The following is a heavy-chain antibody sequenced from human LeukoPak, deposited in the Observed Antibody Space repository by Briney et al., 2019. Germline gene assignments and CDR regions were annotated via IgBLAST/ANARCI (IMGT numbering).Heavy chain of an antibody. V-gene: IGHV4-59*08. CDR1: GGSFSGYY. D-gene: IGHD3-3*01. CDR3: ARRVNDFWSGYYGGHYFDY. Sequence: SETLSLTCAVYGGSFSGYYWSWIRQPPGKGLEWIGYIYYSGSTNYNPSLKSRVTISVDTSKNQFSLKLSSVTAADTAVYYCARRVNDFWSGYYGGHYFDYWGQGTLVTVSS. J-gene: IGHJ4*02. CDR2: IYYSGST.